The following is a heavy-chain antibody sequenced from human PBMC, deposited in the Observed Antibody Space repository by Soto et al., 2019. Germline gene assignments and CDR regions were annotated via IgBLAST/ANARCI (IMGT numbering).Heavy chain of an antibody. CDR2: INAGNGNT. CDR1: GYTFTSYA. CDR3: ARDPLFLPAGHFDY. Sequence: ASVKVSCKASGYTFTSYAMHWVRQAPGQRLEWMGWINAGNGNTKYSQKFQGRVTITRDTSASTAYMELSSLRSEDTAVYYCARDPLFLPAGHFDYWGQGTLVTVSS. V-gene: IGHV1-3*01. D-gene: IGHD2-21*01. J-gene: IGHJ4*02.